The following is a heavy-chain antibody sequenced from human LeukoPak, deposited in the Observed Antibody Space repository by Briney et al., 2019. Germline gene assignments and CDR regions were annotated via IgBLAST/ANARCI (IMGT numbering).Heavy chain of an antibody. Sequence: ASVKVSCKASGYTFTSYYMHWVRQAPGQGLEWMGIINPSGDSTSYAQKFQGRVTMTRDTSTSTVYMELSSLRSEDTAVYYCATYSSENNSFDPWGQGTLVTVSS. J-gene: IGHJ5*02. CDR1: GYTFTSYY. CDR3: ATYSSENNSFDP. CDR2: INPSGDST. V-gene: IGHV1-46*01. D-gene: IGHD6-19*01.